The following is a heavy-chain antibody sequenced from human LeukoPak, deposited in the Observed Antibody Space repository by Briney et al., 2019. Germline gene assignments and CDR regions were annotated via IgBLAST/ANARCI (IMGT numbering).Heavy chain of an antibody. D-gene: IGHD3-10*01. J-gene: IGHJ4*02. V-gene: IGHV3-30*02. CDR1: GFTFSSYG. Sequence: GGSLRLSCAASGFTFSSYGMHWVRQAPGKGLEWVAFIRYDGSNKYYADSVKGRFTISRDNSKNTLYLQMNSLRVEDTAVYYCAKDSGRLAALVRGVIPRNYWGQGTLVIVSS. CDR3: AKDSGRLAALVRGVIPRNY. CDR2: IRYDGSNK.